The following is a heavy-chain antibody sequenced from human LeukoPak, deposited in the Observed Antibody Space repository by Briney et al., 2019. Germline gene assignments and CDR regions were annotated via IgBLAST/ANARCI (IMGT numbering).Heavy chain of an antibody. D-gene: IGHD4-17*01. V-gene: IGHV1-18*04. J-gene: IGHJ6*03. CDR3: ARLGYGDYWDYYYYMDV. CDR2: ISAYNGNT. CDR1: GYTFTGYY. Sequence: GASVKVSCKASGYTFTGYYMHWVRQAPGQGLEWMGWISAYNGNTNYAQKLQGRVTMTTDTSTSTAYMELRSLRSDDTAVYYCARLGYGDYWDYYYYMDVWGKGTTVTVSS.